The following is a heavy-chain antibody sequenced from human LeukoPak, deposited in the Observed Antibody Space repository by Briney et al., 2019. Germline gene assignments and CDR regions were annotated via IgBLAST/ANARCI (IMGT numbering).Heavy chain of an antibody. V-gene: IGHV3-23*01. CDR3: ARAQYYDSSGYYYEDHFQH. Sequence: GGSLRLSCAASGFTFSSYAMSWVRQAPGKGLEWVSAISGSGGSTYYADSVKGRFTISRDNAKNSLYLQMNSLRDEDTAVYYCARAQYYDSSGYYYEDHFQHWGQGTLVTVSS. CDR1: GFTFSSYA. CDR2: ISGSGGST. J-gene: IGHJ1*01. D-gene: IGHD3-22*01.